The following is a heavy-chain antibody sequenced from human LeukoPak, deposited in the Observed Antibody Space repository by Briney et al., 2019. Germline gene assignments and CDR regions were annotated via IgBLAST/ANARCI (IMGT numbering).Heavy chain of an antibody. CDR1: GGSISSYY. Sequence: SETLSLTCTVSGGSISSYYWSWIRQPPGKGLEWIGNIYYSGSAYYNASLESRVTISIDTSKNQFSLKLNSVTAADTAMYYCAKSGGYGLIDYWGQGTLVTVSS. CDR2: IYYSGSA. CDR3: AKSGGYGLIDY. V-gene: IGHV4-59*04. D-gene: IGHD1-26*01. J-gene: IGHJ4*02.